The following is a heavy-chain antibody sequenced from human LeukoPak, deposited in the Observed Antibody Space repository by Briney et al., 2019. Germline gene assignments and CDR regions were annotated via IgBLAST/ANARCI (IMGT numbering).Heavy chain of an antibody. CDR2: IGSSSSYM. J-gene: IGHJ4*02. Sequence: NPGGSLRLSCAASGFTFSDYSMNWVRQAPGKGLEWVSCIGSSSSYMFYADSVKGRFTISRDNAKNSLYLQMNSLRAEDTAVYYCARDPTSGSFNFDHWGQGTLVTVSS. CDR3: ARDPTSGSFNFDH. CDR1: GFTFSDYS. D-gene: IGHD3-10*01. V-gene: IGHV3-21*01.